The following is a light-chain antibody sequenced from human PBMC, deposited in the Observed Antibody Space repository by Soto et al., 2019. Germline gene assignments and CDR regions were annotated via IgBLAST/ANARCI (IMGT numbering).Light chain of an antibody. CDR2: AAS. V-gene: IGKV1-27*01. Sequence: DIPMSQSPSSVSESXGDRVTISCRASQTISRSLNWYQQKPGKAPKVXXDAASTLQKGGPSRFSCSGSGTDFTRTISSLQPEDVATYYRQKYNSAPWDVGQGTKVDIK. CDR1: QTISRS. J-gene: IGKJ1*01. CDR3: QKYNSAPWD.